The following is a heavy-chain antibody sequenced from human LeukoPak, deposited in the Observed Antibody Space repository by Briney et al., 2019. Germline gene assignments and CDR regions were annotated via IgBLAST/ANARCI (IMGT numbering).Heavy chain of an antibody. CDR3: AKDFLGYSSGWSYYFDY. V-gene: IGHV3-23*01. J-gene: IGHJ4*02. CDR1: GFTFSDFA. Sequence: GGSLRLSCAASGFTFSDFAMSWVRQAPGKGLEWVSALSSSGADTYYADSVKGRFTISRDNSKNTLYLQMNSLRAEDTAVYYCAKDFLGYSSGWSYYFDYWGQGTLVTVSS. D-gene: IGHD6-19*01. CDR2: LSSSGADT.